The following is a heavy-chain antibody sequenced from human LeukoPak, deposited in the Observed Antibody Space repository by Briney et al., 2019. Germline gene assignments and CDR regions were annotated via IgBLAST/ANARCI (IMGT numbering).Heavy chain of an antibody. CDR1: GGSISTYY. Sequence: SETLSLTCTVSGGSISTYYWSWIRQPAGEGLEWIGRTYISGNTHYNPSLKSRVTMSVDTSKNQFSLKVNSVTAAGTAVYYCAREPYCGSTSCFHMDVWGKGATVTVSS. CDR2: TYISGNT. V-gene: IGHV4-4*07. J-gene: IGHJ6*03. D-gene: IGHD2-2*01. CDR3: AREPYCGSTSCFHMDV.